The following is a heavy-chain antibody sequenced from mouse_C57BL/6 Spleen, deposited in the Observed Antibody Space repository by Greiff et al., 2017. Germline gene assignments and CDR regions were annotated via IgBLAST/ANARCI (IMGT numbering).Heavy chain of an antibody. CDR3: ARELRQGADY. CDR2: INPNNGGT. V-gene: IGHV1-26*01. J-gene: IGHJ4*01. CDR1: GYTFTDYY. Sequence: VQLQQSGPELVKPGASVKISCKASGYTFTDYYMNWVKQSHGKSLEWIGDINPNNGGTSYNQKFKGKATLTVDKSSSTAYMELRSLTSEDSAVYYCARELRQGADYWGQGTSVTVSS. D-gene: IGHD2-4*01.